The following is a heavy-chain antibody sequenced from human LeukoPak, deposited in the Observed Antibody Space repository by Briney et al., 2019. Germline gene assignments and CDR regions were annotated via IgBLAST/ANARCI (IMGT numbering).Heavy chain of an antibody. CDR1: GFTFGSFA. V-gene: IGHV3-23*01. D-gene: IGHD3-16*01. CDR3: AKDGSWGDYYFYFYMDV. Sequence: GGSLRLSCEASGFTFGSFAMSWVRQAPGKGLEWVSGISGSGYYTYYADSVKGRFTIFRDNSKNTLYIQMNSLRAEDTAVYYCAKDGSWGDYYFYFYMDVWGKGTTVTVSS. CDR2: ISGSGYYT. J-gene: IGHJ6*03.